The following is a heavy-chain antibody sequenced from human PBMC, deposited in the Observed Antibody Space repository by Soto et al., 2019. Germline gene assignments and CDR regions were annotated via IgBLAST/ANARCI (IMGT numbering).Heavy chain of an antibody. J-gene: IGHJ4*02. CDR1: GGSFSGYY. CDR2: INHSGTT. CDR3: ARGYGRNFYY. V-gene: IGHV4-34*01. Sequence: QVQLQQWGAGLLKPSETLSLTCAVYGGSFSGYYWSWVRQPPGKGLEWIGEINHSGTTNYNPSLKSGVTISVDTSKNQFSLKLSSVTAADTAVYYCARGYGRNFYYWGQGTLVTVSS. D-gene: IGHD3-10*01.